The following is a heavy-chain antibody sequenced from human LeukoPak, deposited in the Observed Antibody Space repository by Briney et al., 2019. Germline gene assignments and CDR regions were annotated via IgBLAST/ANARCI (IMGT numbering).Heavy chain of an antibody. CDR1: SYTFTRYG. CDR3: ARDGLVVVVAATDTYFDY. J-gene: IGHJ4*02. D-gene: IGHD2-15*01. V-gene: IGHV1-18*01. CDR2: ISGSNGNT. Sequence: ASVKVSCKASSYTFTRYGISWVRQAPGQGLEWMGWISGSNGNTNYAQKFQGRVSMTADTSTSTAYMELRSLRSDDTAVYYCARDGLVVVVAATDTYFDYWGQGTLVTVSS.